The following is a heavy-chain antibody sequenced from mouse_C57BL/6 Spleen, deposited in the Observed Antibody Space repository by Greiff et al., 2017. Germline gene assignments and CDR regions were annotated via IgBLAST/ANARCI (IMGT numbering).Heavy chain of an antibody. J-gene: IGHJ2*01. CDR3: AKRGYAYDDDDYFDD. Sequence: VQLQQSGPELVKPGASVKISCKASGYTFTACYINWVKQRPGQGLEWICWVYPGYGSTKYNEQFKGKATLTVDTSSSTAFRQLIGLTSEESAVYVAAKRGYAYDDDDYFDDWGQGTTLTVSS. CDR1: GYTFTACY. V-gene: IGHV1-84*01. CDR2: VYPGYGST. D-gene: IGHD2-2*01.